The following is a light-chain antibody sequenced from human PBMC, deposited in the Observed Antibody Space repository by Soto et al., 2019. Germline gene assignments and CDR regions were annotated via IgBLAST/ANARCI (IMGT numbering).Light chain of an antibody. CDR3: SSYTTSSSTPL. Sequence: QSALTQPASVSGSPGQSITISCTGTSSDVGGYNYVSWYQQHPGKAPKLMIYDVSNRPSGVSNRFSGSKSGYTASLTISGLQAEDEADYYCSSYTTSSSTPLFGGGTKVTVL. V-gene: IGLV2-14*01. J-gene: IGLJ2*01. CDR2: DVS. CDR1: SSDVGGYNY.